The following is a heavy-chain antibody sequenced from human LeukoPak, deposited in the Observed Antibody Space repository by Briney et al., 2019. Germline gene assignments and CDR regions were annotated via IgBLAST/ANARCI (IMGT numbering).Heavy chain of an antibody. CDR3: ARETAAAGNFDY. Sequence: GGSLRLSCAASGFTFSSYSMNWVRQAPGKGLEWVANIKQDGSEKYYVDSVKGRFTISRDNAKNSLYLQMNSLRAEDTAVYYCARETAAAGNFDYWGQGTLVTVSS. J-gene: IGHJ4*02. V-gene: IGHV3-7*01. CDR2: IKQDGSEK. CDR1: GFTFSSYS. D-gene: IGHD6-13*01.